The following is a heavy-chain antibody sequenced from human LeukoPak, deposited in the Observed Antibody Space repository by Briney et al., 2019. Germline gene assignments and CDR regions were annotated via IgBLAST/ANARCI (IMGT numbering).Heavy chain of an antibody. CDR1: GGSVSSGNYY. V-gene: IGHV4-61*01. CDR3: ARDPSGYFNY. D-gene: IGHD3-22*01. Sequence: PSETLSLTCTVSGGSVSSGNYYWSWIRQPPGKGLEWIGYIYNSGSTNYNPSLKRRVTISVDTSKNQFSLKLSSMTAADTAVYYCARDPSGYFNYWGQGTLATVSS. CDR2: IYNSGST. J-gene: IGHJ4*02.